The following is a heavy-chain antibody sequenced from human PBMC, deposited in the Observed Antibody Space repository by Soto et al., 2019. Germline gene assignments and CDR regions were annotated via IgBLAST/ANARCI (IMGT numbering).Heavy chain of an antibody. CDR1: GFTFSSYG. CDR2: ISYDGSNK. Sequence: GGSLRLSCAASGFTFSSYGMHWVRQAPGKGLEWVAVISYDGSNKYYADSVKGRFTISRDNSKNTLYLQMNSLRAEDTAVYYCAKAGGMDVWGQGTTVAVSS. CDR3: AKAGGMDV. V-gene: IGHV3-30*18. J-gene: IGHJ6*02.